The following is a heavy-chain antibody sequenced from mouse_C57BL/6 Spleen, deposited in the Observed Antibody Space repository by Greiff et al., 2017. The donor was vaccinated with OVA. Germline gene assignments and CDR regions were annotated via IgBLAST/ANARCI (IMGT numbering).Heavy chain of an antibody. Sequence: EVKVEESGPGMVKPSQSLSLTCTVTGYSITSGYDWHWIRHFPGNKLEWMGYISYSGSTNYNPSLKSRISITHDTSKNHFFLKLNSVTTEDTATYYCARGPINYAMDYWGQGTSVTVSS. V-gene: IGHV3-1*01. CDR2: ISYSGST. D-gene: IGHD2-4*01. J-gene: IGHJ4*01. CDR1: GYSITSGYD. CDR3: ARGPINYAMDY.